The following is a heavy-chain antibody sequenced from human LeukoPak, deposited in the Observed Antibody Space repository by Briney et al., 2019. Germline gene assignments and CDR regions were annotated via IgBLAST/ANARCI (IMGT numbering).Heavy chain of an antibody. CDR2: FDPEDGET. CDR3: ATDPALYSSSWSDY. V-gene: IGHV1-24*01. J-gene: IGHJ4*02. CDR1: GYTLTELS. D-gene: IGHD6-13*01. Sequence: SVKXXCKVSGYTLTELSMHWVRQAPGKGLEWMGGFDPEDGETIYAQKFQGRVTMTEDTSTDTAYMELSSLKSEDTAVYYCATDPALYSSSWSDYWGQGTLVTVSS.